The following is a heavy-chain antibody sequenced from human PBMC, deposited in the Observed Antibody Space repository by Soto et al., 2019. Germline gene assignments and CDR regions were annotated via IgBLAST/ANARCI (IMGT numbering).Heavy chain of an antibody. J-gene: IGHJ5*02. CDR1: GHSIRSNTW. Sequence: SETLSLTCAVSGHSIRSNTWWGWIRQPPGKGLEWIGYIYHTGSTFYNPSLKSRVTMSMDTSKNQLSLTLNSVTAADTAVYYCARESAGSGKNNWFDPWGQGTLVTVSS. CDR2: IYHTGST. CDR3: ARESAGSGKNNWFDP. V-gene: IGHV4-28*03. D-gene: IGHD3-10*01.